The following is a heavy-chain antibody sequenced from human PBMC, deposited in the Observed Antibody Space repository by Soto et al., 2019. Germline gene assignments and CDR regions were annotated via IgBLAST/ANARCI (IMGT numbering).Heavy chain of an antibody. CDR1: GFTFSSYA. CDR2: ISGSGGST. CDR3: AKVQLPNTAAAGSDY. V-gene: IGHV3-23*01. J-gene: IGHJ4*02. D-gene: IGHD6-13*01. Sequence: EVQLLESGGGLVQPGGSLRLSCAASGFTFSSYAMSWVRQAPGKGLEWVSAISGSGGSTYYADSVKGRFTISRDNSKNTRYLQMNSLRAEETTVYYSAKVQLPNTAAAGSDYWGQGTLVTLSS.